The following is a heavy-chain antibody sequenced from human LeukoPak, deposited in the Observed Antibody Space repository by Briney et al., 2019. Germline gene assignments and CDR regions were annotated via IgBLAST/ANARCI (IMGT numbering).Heavy chain of an antibody. V-gene: IGHV3-48*03. CDR3: ARDRGTYGSGSDFDY. CDR2: ISSSGSTI. D-gene: IGHD3-10*01. J-gene: IGHJ4*02. CDR1: GFTFSSYE. Sequence: GGSLRLSCAASGFTFSSYEMNWVSQAPGKGLEWVSYISSSGSTIYYADSVKGRFTISRDNAKNSLYLQMNSLRAEDTAVYYCARDRGTYGSGSDFDYWGQGTLVTVSS.